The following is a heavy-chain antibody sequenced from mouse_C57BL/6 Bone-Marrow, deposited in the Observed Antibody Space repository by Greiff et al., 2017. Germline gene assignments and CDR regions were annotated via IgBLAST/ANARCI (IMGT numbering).Heavy chain of an antibody. CDR3: ARGLYYGTPF. D-gene: IGHD1-1*01. J-gene: IGHJ2*01. V-gene: IGHV1-64*01. Sequence: VQLQQPGAELVKPGASVKLSCKASGYTFTSYWMHWVKQRPGQGLEWIGMIHPNSGSTNYNEKFKSKATLTVEKSASTAYMQLSSLTSEDSAVFDCARGLYYGTPFWGQGTTLTVSS. CDR2: IHPNSGST. CDR1: GYTFTSYW.